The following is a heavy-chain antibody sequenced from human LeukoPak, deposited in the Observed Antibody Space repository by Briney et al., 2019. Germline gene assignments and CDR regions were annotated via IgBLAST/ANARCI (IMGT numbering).Heavy chain of an antibody. D-gene: IGHD5-18*01. J-gene: IGHJ4*02. CDR2: MNPNSGNT. Sequence: ASVKVSCKTSLYTFTSYDINWVRQATGQGLEWMGCMNPNSGNTGYAQKFRGRVTMTRNTSIGTAYMELSSLRSEDTAVYYCARAPRGYSDYWGQGTLVTVSS. V-gene: IGHV1-8*01. CDR1: LYTFTSYD. CDR3: ARAPRGYSDY.